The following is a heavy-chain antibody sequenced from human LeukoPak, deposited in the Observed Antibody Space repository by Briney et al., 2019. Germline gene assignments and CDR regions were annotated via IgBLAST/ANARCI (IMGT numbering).Heavy chain of an antibody. CDR3: ATPAVPAAGTLAFDI. CDR1: GGSISSYY. Sequence: TSETLSLTCTVSGGSISSYYWGWIRQPPGKGLEWIGSIYYSGSTYYNPSLKSRVTISVDTSKNQFSLKLSSVTAADTAVYYCATPAVPAAGTLAFDIWGQGTMVTVSS. J-gene: IGHJ3*02. CDR2: IYYSGST. D-gene: IGHD6-13*01. V-gene: IGHV4-39*01.